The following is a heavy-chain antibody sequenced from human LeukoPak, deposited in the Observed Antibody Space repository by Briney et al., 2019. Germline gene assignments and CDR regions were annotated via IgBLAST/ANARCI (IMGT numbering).Heavy chain of an antibody. J-gene: IGHJ4*02. CDR2: MNPNSGNT. CDR1: GYTFTSYD. D-gene: IGHD6-13*01. CDR3: AREGKGSSSPHFDY. V-gene: IGHV1-8*01. Sequence: ASVKVSCKASGYTFTSYDINWVRQATGQGLEWMGWMNPNSGNTGYAQKFQDRVIMTRNTSISTAYMELSSLRSEDTAVYYCAREGKGSSSPHFDYWGQGTLVTVSS.